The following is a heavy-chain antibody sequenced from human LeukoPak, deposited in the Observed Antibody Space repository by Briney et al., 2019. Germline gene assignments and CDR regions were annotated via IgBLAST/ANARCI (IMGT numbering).Heavy chain of an antibody. J-gene: IGHJ4*02. D-gene: IGHD6-19*01. Sequence: GGSLRLSCAASGFTFSSYGMHWVRQAPGKGLEWVAFIRYDGSNKYYADSVKGRFTISRDNSKNTLYLQMNSLRAEDTALYYCAKDRRGIAVAGFDYWGQGTLVTVSS. CDR1: GFTFSSYG. CDR3: AKDRRGIAVAGFDY. CDR2: IRYDGSNK. V-gene: IGHV3-30*02.